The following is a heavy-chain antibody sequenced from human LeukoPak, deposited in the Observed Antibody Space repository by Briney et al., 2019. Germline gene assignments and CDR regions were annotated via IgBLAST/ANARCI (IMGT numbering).Heavy chain of an antibody. D-gene: IGHD6-13*01. V-gene: IGHV4-59*02. Sequence: SETLSLTCTVSGVSVSIYSWSWIREPPGKGLECSVYFYYSGSTNYNPSLKIRVTISVDTSQSPFPLKLNSLTAADTAVYYCARTRSQGIAAQYFDYWGQGTLVSVSS. J-gene: IGHJ4*02. CDR1: GVSVSIYS. CDR2: FYYSGST. CDR3: ARTRSQGIAAQYFDY.